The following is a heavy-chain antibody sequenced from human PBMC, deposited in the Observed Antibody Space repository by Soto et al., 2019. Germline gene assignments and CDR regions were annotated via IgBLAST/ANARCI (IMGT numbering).Heavy chain of an antibody. V-gene: IGHV3-33*01. J-gene: IGHJ6*03. CDR2: IWYDGSNK. D-gene: IGHD2-15*01. CDR3: ARDGRYCSGGSCLGLYYYYYMDV. Sequence: QVQLVESGGGVVQPGRSLRLSCAASGFTFSSYGMHWVHQAPGKGLEWVAVIWYDGSNKYYADSVKGRFTISRDNSKNTLYLQMNSLRAEDTAVYYCARDGRYCSGGSCLGLYYYYYMDVWGKGTTVTVSS. CDR1: GFTFSSYG.